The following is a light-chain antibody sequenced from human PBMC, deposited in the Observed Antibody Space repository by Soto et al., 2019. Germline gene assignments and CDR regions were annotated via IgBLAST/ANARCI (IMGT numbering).Light chain of an antibody. V-gene: IGKV1-5*01. CDR1: QSISSW. J-gene: IGKJ1*01. CDR2: DAS. CDR3: QQYNSYSL. Sequence: DIQMPQSPSPLSASVGDRVTITCLASQSISSWLAWYQQKPGKAPKLLIYDASSLESGVLSRFSGSESGTEFSLTISSLQPYDIASYYCQQYNSYSLFGQGTKVQIK.